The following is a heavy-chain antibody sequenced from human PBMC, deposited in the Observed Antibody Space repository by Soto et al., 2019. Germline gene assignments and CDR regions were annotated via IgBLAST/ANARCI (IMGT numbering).Heavy chain of an antibody. V-gene: IGHV4-30-2*01. D-gene: IGHD5-18*01. J-gene: IGHJ3*02. CDR1: GGSISRGGDS. CDR2: IYHSGIT. CDR3: ARVWGYSYGLASDI. Sequence: QLQLQESGSGLVKPSQTLSLTCAVSGGSISRGGDSWSWIRQPPGKGLGWIGYIYHSGITYYNPSLKSGVTISVHRSQSQFSLKLSSVTAADTAVYYCARVWGYSYGLASDIWGQGTMVTVSS.